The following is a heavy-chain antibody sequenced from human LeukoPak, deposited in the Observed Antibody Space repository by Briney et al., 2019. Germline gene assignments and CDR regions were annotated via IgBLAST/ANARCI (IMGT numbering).Heavy chain of an antibody. Sequence: GGSLRLSCAASGFTFSNAWMNWVRQAPGKGLEWVAVIWYDGSNKYYADSVKGRFTISRDNSKNTLYLQMNSLRAEDTAVYYCARDRGSTICCSGFDYWGQGTLVTVSS. V-gene: IGHV3-33*08. J-gene: IGHJ4*02. D-gene: IGHD2-2*01. CDR3: ARDRGSTICCSGFDY. CDR1: GFTFSNAW. CDR2: IWYDGSNK.